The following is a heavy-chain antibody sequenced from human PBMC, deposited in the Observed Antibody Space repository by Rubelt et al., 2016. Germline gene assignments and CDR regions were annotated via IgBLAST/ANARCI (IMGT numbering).Heavy chain of an antibody. CDR2: ISYDGSNK. Sequence: VQLVESGGGLVQPGGSLRLSCAASGFTFSSYVMSWVRQAPGKGLEWVAVISYDGSNKYYADSVKGRFTISRDNSQNTLYLQRTSLRAEETAVDYGARSMAGVVESWGQGTLVTVSS. V-gene: IGHV3-30*03. CDR1: GFTFSSYV. J-gene: IGHJ4*02. D-gene: IGHD6-19*01. CDR3: ARSMAGVVES.